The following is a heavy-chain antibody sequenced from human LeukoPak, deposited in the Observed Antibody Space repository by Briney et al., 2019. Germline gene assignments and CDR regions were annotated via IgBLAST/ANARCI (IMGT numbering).Heavy chain of an antibody. Sequence: GASVKVSCKASGYTFTGYYIHWVRQAPGQGLEWMGWINPNSGGTNYAQKFQGRVTMTRDTSISTAYMELSSLRSEDTAVYYCASEAGYYYGSGSSYYFDYWGQGTLVTVSS. CDR2: INPNSGGT. J-gene: IGHJ4*02. CDR1: GYTFTGYY. CDR3: ASEAGYYYGSGSSYYFDY. V-gene: IGHV1-2*02. D-gene: IGHD3-10*01.